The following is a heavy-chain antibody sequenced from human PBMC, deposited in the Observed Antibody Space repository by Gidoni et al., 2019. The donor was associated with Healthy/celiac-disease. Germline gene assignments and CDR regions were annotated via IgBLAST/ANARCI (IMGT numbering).Heavy chain of an antibody. J-gene: IGHJ4*02. CDR3: AKDPKSCGGDCRDY. Sequence: QVQLVESGGSVVQPGRSLRLSCAASGFPFRSYGMPWVRQAPGKGLEWVAVISYDGSNKYYADSVKGRFTISRDNSKNTLYLQMNSLRAEDTAVYYCAKDPKSCGGDCRDYWGQGTLVTVSS. V-gene: IGHV3-30*18. D-gene: IGHD2-21*02. CDR2: ISYDGSNK. CDR1: GFPFRSYG.